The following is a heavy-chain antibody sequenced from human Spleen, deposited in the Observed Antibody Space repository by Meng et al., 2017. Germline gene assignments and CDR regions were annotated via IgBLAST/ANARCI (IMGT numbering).Heavy chain of an antibody. D-gene: IGHD6-13*01. Sequence: QGRLVQSGAEGKKPGASVKVSCKAAGYTFPDYWLHWVRRAPGQGLEWMGRINPKSGDTHYAQRFQGRVTMTGDTSISTAYMELSGLRSDDTAMYYCARDEDISAAGKLFGDYWGQGTLVTV. V-gene: IGHV1-2*06. CDR1: GYTFPDYW. CDR2: INPKSGDT. J-gene: IGHJ4*02. CDR3: ARDEDISAAGKLFGDY.